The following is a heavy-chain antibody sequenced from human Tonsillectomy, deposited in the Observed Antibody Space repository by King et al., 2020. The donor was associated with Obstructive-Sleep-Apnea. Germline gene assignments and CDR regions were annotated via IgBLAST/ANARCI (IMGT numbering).Heavy chain of an antibody. J-gene: IGHJ4*02. V-gene: IGHV5-51*01. CDR2: IYAGDSDA. CDR3: ARVQGSSGYPFDY. Sequence: VQLVEYGAEVKKPGESLKISWKGSGYSFTSYWIGWVRQMPGKGLEWMGIIYAGDSDARYSPSFQGQVTISADKSISTAYMQWSSLKASDTAMYYFARVQGSSGYPFDYWGQGTLVTVSS. CDR1: GYSFTSYW. D-gene: IGHD3-22*01.